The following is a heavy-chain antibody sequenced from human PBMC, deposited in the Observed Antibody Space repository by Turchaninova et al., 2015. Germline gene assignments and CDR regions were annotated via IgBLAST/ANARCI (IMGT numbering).Heavy chain of an antibody. CDR1: GFPFTSYA. V-gene: IGHV3-23*04. CDR3: AKGPLVGATFDY. D-gene: IGHD1-26*01. CDR2: FSVSGCCQ. Sequence: EVQLVESGGGVVQPGGSMRVSFSASGFPFTSYAMSWVCQAPGEGGWWGSAFSVSGCCQYYAESVKGRFTISRDTSKNTLYLQMNSLRAEDTAVYYCAKGPLVGATFDYWGQGTLVTVSS. J-gene: IGHJ4*02.